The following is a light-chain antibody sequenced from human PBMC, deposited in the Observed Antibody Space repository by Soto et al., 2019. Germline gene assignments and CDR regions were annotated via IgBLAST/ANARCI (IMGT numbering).Light chain of an antibody. V-gene: IGLV1-47*01. CDR1: SSNIGSEY. Sequence: QSVLTQPPSSSGTPGQRVTICCYGSSSNIGSEYVVWYQHLPGTAPKLLIYRNNQRPSGVPDRFAGSKSGTSASLAISGLRSEDEADYYCSARDDSLSGHWVFGGGTKLTVL. CDR3: SARDDSLSGHWV. J-gene: IGLJ3*02. CDR2: RNN.